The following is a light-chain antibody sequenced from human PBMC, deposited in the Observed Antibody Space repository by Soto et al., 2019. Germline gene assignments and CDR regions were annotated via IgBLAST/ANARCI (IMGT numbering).Light chain of an antibody. CDR1: SSDVGAYKY. CDR3: TSYVGNDIWV. V-gene: IGLV2-8*01. J-gene: IGLJ3*02. Sequence: QSALTQPPSASGSPGQSVTISCTGTSSDVGAYKYVSWYQQYPGKAPKLMIYEVTKRPSGVPDLFSGSKSGNTASLTVSGLQAEDEADYYCTSYVGNDIWVFGGGTKLTVL. CDR2: EVT.